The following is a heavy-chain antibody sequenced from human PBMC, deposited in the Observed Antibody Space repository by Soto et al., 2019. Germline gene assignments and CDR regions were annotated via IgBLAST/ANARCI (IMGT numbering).Heavy chain of an antibody. CDR1: EGNIGSYG. D-gene: IGHD6-19*01. CDR3: ASGRLAARDAFDI. J-gene: IGHJ3*02. CDR2: ISSSSSYI. V-gene: IGHV3-21*01. Sequence: GGSKRDWNGAAEGNIGSYGRNWIRQKQGKGLEWVSYISSSSSYIYYADSVKGRFTISRDNAKNSLYLQMNSLRADDTAVYYSASGRLAARDAFDIWGQGTMVTVSS.